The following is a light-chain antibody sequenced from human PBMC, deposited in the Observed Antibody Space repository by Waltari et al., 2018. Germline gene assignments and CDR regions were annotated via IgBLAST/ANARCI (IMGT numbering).Light chain of an antibody. V-gene: IGKV3-11*01. J-gene: IGKJ2*01. Sequence: TQSTATLYASPGERSTLSSSANMVVSNYLACFHQNPGETPRLLIYAASNMTTGIPSSFSGPGSGPGFTLTFRSLQPEAFAVYFCHQRSGSPLYTFVQG. CDR1: MVVSNY. CDR3: HQRSGSPLYT. CDR2: AAS.